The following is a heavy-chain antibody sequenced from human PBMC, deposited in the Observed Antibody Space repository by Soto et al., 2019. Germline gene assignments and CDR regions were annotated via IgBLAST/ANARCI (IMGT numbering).Heavy chain of an antibody. V-gene: IGHV4-39*02. Sequence: QLQLQESGPGLVRPSETQSLTCSVSGDSISRGANYWGWLRQSPVKGLEWIASIYFSGTTYLNPSLKSRITISVDTSKNQFSLRLGSVTAADTAVYCCAREEGEVRDKWFDPWGQGTLVTVSS. CDR1: GDSISRGANY. D-gene: IGHD3-16*01. J-gene: IGHJ5*02. CDR3: AREEGEVRDKWFDP. CDR2: IYFSGTT.